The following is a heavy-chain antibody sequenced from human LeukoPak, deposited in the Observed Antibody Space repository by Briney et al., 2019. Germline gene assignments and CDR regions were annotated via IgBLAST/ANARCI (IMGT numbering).Heavy chain of an antibody. CDR2: INHSGST. CDR1: GGSFSGYY. CDR3: ARGAILSNWFDP. D-gene: IGHD3-16*02. V-gene: IGHV4-34*01. J-gene: IGHJ5*02. Sequence: SETLSLTCAVYGGSFSGYYWTWIRQPPEKGLEWIGEINHSGSTNYNPSLKRRVTISVDTSKNQFSLKLSSVTAADTAVYYCARGAILSNWFDPWGQGTLVTVSS.